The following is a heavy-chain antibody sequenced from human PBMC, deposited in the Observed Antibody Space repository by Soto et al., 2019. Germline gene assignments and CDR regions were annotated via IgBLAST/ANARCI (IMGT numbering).Heavy chain of an antibody. CDR1: GFTFTSSA. V-gene: IGHV1-58*01. CDR2: IVVGSGNT. CDR3: AADREQLGLFDY. Sequence: GASVKVSCKASGFTFTSSAVQWVRQARGQRLERIGWIVVGSGNTNYAQKFQERVTITRDMSTSTAYMELSSLRSEDTAVYYCAADREQLGLFDYWGQGTLVTVSS. J-gene: IGHJ4*02. D-gene: IGHD6-13*01.